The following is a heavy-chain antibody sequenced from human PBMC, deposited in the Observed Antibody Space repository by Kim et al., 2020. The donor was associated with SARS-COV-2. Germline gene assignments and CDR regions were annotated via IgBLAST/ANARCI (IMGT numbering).Heavy chain of an antibody. D-gene: IGHD6-13*01. Sequence: GGSLRLSCAASGFTFSSYAMTWVRQAPGKGLEWVSAISGSGYNTYYADSVRRRFTNSRDSSQKTVFLQVTSLRDDDTTVYYCAKGRAAAASTGQFDYGGQGTLVTVSS. CDR2: ISGSGYNT. CDR1: GFTFSSYA. CDR3: AKGRAAAASTGQFDY. V-gene: IGHV3-23*01. J-gene: IGHJ4*02.